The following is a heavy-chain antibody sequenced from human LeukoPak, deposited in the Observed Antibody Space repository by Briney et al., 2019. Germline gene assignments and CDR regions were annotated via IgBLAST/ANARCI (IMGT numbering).Heavy chain of an antibody. D-gene: IGHD4-11*01. CDR2: INPSGGST. V-gene: IGHV1-46*01. CDR1: GYTFTSSY. Sequence: ASVKVSCKASGYTFTSSYMHWVRQAPGQGLEWMGIINPSGGSTSYAQKFQGRVTMTRDMSTSTVYMKLSSLRSEDTAVYYCARDRNDYSNYYYFDYWGQGTLVTVSS. J-gene: IGHJ4*02. CDR3: ARDRNDYSNYYYFDY.